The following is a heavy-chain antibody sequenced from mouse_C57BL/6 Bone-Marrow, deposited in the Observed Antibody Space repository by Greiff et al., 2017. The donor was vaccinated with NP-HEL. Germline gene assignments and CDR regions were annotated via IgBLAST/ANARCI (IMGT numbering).Heavy chain of an antibody. CDR2: IDPEDGET. V-gene: IGHV14-2*01. CDR3: AGYWIWGYGEGTWFAY. D-gene: IGHD2-13*01. CDR1: GFNIKDYY. Sequence: VQLQQSGAELVKPGASVKLSCTASGFNIKDYYMHWVKQRTEQGLEWIGRIDPEDGETKYAPKFQGKATITADTSSNTAYLQLSSLTSEDTAVYYCAGYWIWGYGEGTWFAYWGQGTLVTVSA. J-gene: IGHJ3*01.